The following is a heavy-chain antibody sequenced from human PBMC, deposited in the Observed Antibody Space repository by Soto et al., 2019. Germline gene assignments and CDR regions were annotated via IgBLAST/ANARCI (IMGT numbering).Heavy chain of an antibody. CDR3: AKGKANTVFGVNTLFDY. Sequence: LXLSCAASLFTFSSYSMSWVRQAPGKGLEWVSTISGNGGSTHYADSVKGRFTISRDNSMNTLYLQMNRLRAEDTAIYYCAKGKANTVFGVNTLFDYWGQGTLVTVSS. V-gene: IGHV3-23*01. J-gene: IGHJ4*02. D-gene: IGHD3-3*01. CDR1: LFTFSSYS. CDR2: ISGNGGST.